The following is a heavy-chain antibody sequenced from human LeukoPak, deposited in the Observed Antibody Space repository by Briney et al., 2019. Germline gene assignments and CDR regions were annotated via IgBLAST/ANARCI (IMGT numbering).Heavy chain of an antibody. CDR1: GYSISSGYY. D-gene: IGHD3-10*01. V-gene: IGHV4-38-2*02. CDR3: ARSYYGDNWFDP. Sequence: SETLSLTCTVSGYSISSGYYWGWIRQPPGKGLEWIGSIYRGSTYYNPSLKSRVTISVDTSKNQFSLQLSSVTAADTAVYYCARSYYGDNWFDPWGQGTLVTVSS. J-gene: IGHJ5*02. CDR2: IYRGST.